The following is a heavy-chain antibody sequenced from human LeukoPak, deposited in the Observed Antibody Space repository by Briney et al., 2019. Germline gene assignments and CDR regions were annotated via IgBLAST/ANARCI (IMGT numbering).Heavy chain of an antibody. V-gene: IGHV3-33*01. CDR1: GFTFSSYG. CDR2: IWYDESNI. CDR3: ARDSSDFDY. J-gene: IGHJ4*02. Sequence: GRSLRLSCAASGFTFSSYGMHWVRQAPGKGLEWVAVIWYDESNIYYADSVKGRFTISRDNSKNTLYLQMNSLRAEDTAVYHCARDSSDFDYWGQGTLVTVSS.